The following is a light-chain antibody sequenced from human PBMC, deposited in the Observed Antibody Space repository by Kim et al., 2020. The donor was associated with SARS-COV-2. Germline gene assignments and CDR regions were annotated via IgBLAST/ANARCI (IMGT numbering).Light chain of an antibody. V-gene: IGLV3-1*01. CDR3: QAWDSSTRV. CDR2: QDS. J-gene: IGLJ3*02. Sequence: VSPGQTASITCSGDKLGDKYACWYQQKPGPSPVLVIYQDSKRPSGIPERFSGSNSGNTATLTISGTQAMDEADYYCQAWDSSTRVFGGGTQLTVL. CDR1: KLGDKY.